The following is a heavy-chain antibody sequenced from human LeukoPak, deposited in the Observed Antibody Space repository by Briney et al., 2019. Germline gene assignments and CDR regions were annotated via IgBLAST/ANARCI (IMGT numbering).Heavy chain of an antibody. CDR3: ARIYCSGGSCYWFDP. Sequence: ASVKVSCKASGYTFTTYAMNWVRQAPGQGLEWMGWINTNTGNPTYAQGFTGRFVFSLDTSVSTAYLQISSLKAEDTAVYYCARIYCSGGSCYWFDPWGQGTLVTVSS. V-gene: IGHV7-4-1*02. D-gene: IGHD2-15*01. J-gene: IGHJ5*02. CDR1: GYTFTTYA. CDR2: INTNTGNP.